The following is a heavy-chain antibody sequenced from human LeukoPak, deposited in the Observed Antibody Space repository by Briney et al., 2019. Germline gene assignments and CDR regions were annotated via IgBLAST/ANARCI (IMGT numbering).Heavy chain of an antibody. CDR3: AREGSSWPNHDAFDI. D-gene: IGHD6-13*01. CDR1: GFTFSNYW. J-gene: IGHJ3*02. Sequence: GGSLRLSCAASGFTFSNYWMHWVRQAPGKGLVWVSRINSDGINTSYADSVKGRFTISRDNAKNTLNLQMNSLRAEDTAVYYCAREGSSWPNHDAFDIWGQGTMVTVSS. CDR2: INSDGINT. V-gene: IGHV3-74*01.